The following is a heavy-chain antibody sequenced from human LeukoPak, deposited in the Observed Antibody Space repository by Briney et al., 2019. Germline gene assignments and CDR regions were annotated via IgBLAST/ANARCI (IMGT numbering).Heavy chain of an antibody. CDR3: ARDTKPLGYYYYYYMDV. D-gene: IGHD2-8*01. J-gene: IGHJ6*03. CDR2: ISGMGHDI. V-gene: IGHV3-11*04. Sequence: GSLRLSCVVSGLSFSDSYMTWIRQTPGMGLESLAYISGMGHDIYYADSVKGRFTISRDNAKNSLYLQMNSLRAEDTAVYYCARDTKPLGYYYYYYMDVWGKGTTVTISS. CDR1: GLSFSDSY.